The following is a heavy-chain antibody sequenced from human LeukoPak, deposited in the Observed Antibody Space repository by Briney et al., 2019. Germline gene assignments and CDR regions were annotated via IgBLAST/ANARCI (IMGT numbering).Heavy chain of an antibody. Sequence: SVRVSCKASGGTFSSYAISWVRQAPGQGLEWMGGIIPIFGTANYAQTFQGRVTITADESTSTAYMELSSLRSEDTAVYYCARGIVVVPAAIEYYFDYWGQGTLVTVSS. CDR3: ARGIVVVPAAIEYYFDY. J-gene: IGHJ4*02. CDR1: GGTFSSYA. V-gene: IGHV1-69*13. D-gene: IGHD2-2*01. CDR2: IIPIFGTA.